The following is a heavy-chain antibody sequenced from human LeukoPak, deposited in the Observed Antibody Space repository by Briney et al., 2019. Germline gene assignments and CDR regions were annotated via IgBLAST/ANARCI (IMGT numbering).Heavy chain of an antibody. D-gene: IGHD3-3*01. Sequence: AGRSLRLSCAASGSTFSSYAMHWVRQAPGKGLEWVAVISYGGDNKYYADSVKGRFTISRDNSKNTLYLQMNSLRAEDTAVYYCARDFEAHDLRPIGYWGQGTLVTVSS. V-gene: IGHV3-30*01. J-gene: IGHJ4*02. CDR2: ISYGGDNK. CDR1: GSTFSSYA. CDR3: ARDFEAHDLRPIGY.